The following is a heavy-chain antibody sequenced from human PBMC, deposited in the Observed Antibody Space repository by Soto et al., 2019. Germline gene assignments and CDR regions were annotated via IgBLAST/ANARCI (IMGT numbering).Heavy chain of an antibody. CDR1: GYTFTEYG. J-gene: IGHJ4*02. Sequence: QVQLVQSGAEVTKPGASVKVSCKTSGYTFTEYGISWFRQAPGQGLEWIGWISPYNGKTNYIQEFQDRVTITTDTYSTTVYMDLRTLKSDDTVIYFCAIADYGDTKIYSFDHWGQGTLVTVSS. D-gene: IGHD4-17*01. V-gene: IGHV1-18*01. CDR2: ISPYNGKT. CDR3: AIADYGDTKIYSFDH.